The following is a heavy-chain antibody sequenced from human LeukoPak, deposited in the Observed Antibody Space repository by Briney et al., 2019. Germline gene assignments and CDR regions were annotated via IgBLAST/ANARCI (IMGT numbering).Heavy chain of an antibody. V-gene: IGHV3-30*02. Sequence: GGSLRLSCAASGFTFSSYVMHWVRQAPGKGLEWVAYIRYDGSDKYYADSVKGRFTISSDNPKNTLYLQMSGLRAEDTAVYHCAKGKEDYYYDSSGYYYLDHWGQGTLVTVSS. CDR1: GFTFSSYV. J-gene: IGHJ4*02. D-gene: IGHD3-22*01. CDR2: IRYDGSDK. CDR3: AKGKEDYYYDSSGYYYLDH.